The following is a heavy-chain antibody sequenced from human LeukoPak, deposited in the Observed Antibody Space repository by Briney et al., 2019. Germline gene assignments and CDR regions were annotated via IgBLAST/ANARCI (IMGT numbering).Heavy chain of an antibody. Sequence: GGSPRLSCAASGFTFSSYWMHWVRQAPGKGLVWVSRINTDGSSTSYADSVKGRFTISRDNAKNTLYLQMNSLRAEDTAVYYCARDRSSGQEIDYWGQGTLVTVSS. J-gene: IGHJ4*02. CDR2: INTDGSST. D-gene: IGHD6-19*01. V-gene: IGHV3-74*01. CDR1: GFTFSSYW. CDR3: ARDRSSGQEIDY.